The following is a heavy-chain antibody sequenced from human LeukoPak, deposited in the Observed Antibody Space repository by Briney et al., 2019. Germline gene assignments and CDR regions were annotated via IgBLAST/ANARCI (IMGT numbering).Heavy chain of an antibody. J-gene: IGHJ3*02. CDR2: ISSDGTNK. D-gene: IGHD6-13*01. CDR1: GFTFTTYA. Sequence: GGSLRLSCAASGFTFTTYALHWVRQAPGKGLEWVALISSDGTNKYYADSVKGRFTISRDNYQDTVFLQMNSLRAEDTAVYYCARSEEAAQDAFDIWGQGTMVTVSS. CDR3: ARSEEAAQDAFDI. V-gene: IGHV3-30*04.